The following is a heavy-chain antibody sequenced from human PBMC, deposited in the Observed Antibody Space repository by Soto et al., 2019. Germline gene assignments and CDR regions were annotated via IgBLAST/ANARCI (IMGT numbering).Heavy chain of an antibody. V-gene: IGHV3-23*01. CDR3: TKNALQGAVAGPNWFDP. J-gene: IGHJ5*02. CDR1: GFTFSNYA. D-gene: IGHD6-19*01. Sequence: PGGSLRLSCAVSGFTFSNYAMNWVRQAPGKGLEWVSAISGSGGSTYYADSVKGRFTISRDNSKNTLYVQMNSLRAEDTAVYYCTKNALQGAVAGPNWFDPWGQGTLVTVSS. CDR2: ISGSGGST.